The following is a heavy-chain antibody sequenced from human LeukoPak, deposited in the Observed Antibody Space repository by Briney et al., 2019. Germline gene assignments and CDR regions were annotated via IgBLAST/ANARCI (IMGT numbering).Heavy chain of an antibody. Sequence: SETLSLTCTVSGGSISSYYWSWIRQPPGKGLEWIGYIYYSGSTNYNPSLKSRVTISVDTSKNQFSLKLTSVTAADTAVYYCARDVRDSSGYYLRAFGYWGQGTLVTVSS. J-gene: IGHJ4*02. D-gene: IGHD3-22*01. CDR2: IYYSGST. V-gene: IGHV4-59*12. CDR3: ARDVRDSSGYYLRAFGY. CDR1: GGSISSYY.